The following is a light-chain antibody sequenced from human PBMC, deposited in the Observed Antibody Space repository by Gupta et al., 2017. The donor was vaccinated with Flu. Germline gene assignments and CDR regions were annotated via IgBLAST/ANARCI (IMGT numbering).Light chain of an antibody. J-gene: IGKJ2*01. V-gene: IGKV3-20*01. Sequence: GTLSLSPGERATLSCRASQSVSSSYVAWYQQKPGQAPRLLIDGASSRATGIPDRFSGSGSGTDFTLTISRLEPEDFAVYYCQQYGSSPYTFGQGTKLEIK. CDR1: QSVSSSY. CDR3: QQYGSSPYT. CDR2: GAS.